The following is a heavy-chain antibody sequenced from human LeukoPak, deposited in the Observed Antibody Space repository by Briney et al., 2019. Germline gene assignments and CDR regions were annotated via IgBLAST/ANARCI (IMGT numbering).Heavy chain of an antibody. D-gene: IGHD3-3*01. J-gene: IGHJ4*02. CDR1: GFTFSSYG. Sequence: GGSLRLSCAASGFTFSSYGMHWVRQAPGKGLEWVAVIWYDGSNKYYADSVKGRFTISRDNSKNSLYLQMNSLRAEDTAVYYCARNNYDFWSGYYSVEYYFDYWGQGTLVTVSS. CDR2: IWYDGSNK. CDR3: ARNNYDFWSGYYSVEYYFDY. V-gene: IGHV3-33*01.